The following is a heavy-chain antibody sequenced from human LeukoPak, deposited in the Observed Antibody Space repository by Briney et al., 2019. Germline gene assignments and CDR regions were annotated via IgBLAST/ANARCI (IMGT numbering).Heavy chain of an antibody. D-gene: IGHD3-10*01. CDR2: IYYSGST. CDR3: ARSLWYWEGGFWFDR. CDR1: GGSISSYY. V-gene: IGHV4-59*01. J-gene: IGHJ5*02. Sequence: SETLSLTXTVSGGSISSYYWSWIRQPPGKGLEWVGYIYYSGSTNYTPSLKSRVTISLATSKNQFSLKISSLTPADTAVDYCARSLWYWEGGFWFDRWGQGTLVTVSS.